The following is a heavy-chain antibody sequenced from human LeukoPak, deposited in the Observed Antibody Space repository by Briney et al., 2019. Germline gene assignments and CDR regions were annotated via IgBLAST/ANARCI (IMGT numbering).Heavy chain of an antibody. D-gene: IGHD1-14*01. CDR2: INHSGST. J-gene: IGHJ4*02. V-gene: IGHV4-38-2*02. Sequence: SETLSLTCTVSGYSISSGYYWGWIRQPPGKGLEWIGEINHSGSTNHNPSLKSRVTMSVDTSKNQFSLKLSSVTAADTAVYYCARQEPPDYWGQGTLVTVSS. CDR1: GYSISSGYY. CDR3: ARQEPPDY.